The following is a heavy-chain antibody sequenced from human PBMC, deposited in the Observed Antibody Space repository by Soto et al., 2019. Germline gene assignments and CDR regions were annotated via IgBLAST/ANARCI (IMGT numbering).Heavy chain of an antibody. Sequence: QVQLEQWGAGLLKPSETLSLTCAVYGGSFSGYYWSWIRQPPGKGLEWIGEINHSGSTNYNPYLKSRVTISVDTSKNQFSLKLSSVTAADTAVYYCARGSPDIVVVVAAYSFDYWGQRTLVTVSS. V-gene: IGHV4-34*01. D-gene: IGHD2-15*01. CDR3: ARGSPDIVVVVAAYSFDY. CDR1: GGSFSGYY. J-gene: IGHJ4*02. CDR2: INHSGST.